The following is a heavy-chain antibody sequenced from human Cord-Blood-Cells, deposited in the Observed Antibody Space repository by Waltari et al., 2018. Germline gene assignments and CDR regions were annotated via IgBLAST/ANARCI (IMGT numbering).Heavy chain of an antibody. CDR2: IYYSGST. CDR3: ARQRCSSTSCYMGGWFDP. D-gene: IGHD2-2*02. Sequence: QLQLQESGPGLVKPSETLSLTCTVSGGSISSSSYYWGWIRQPPGKGLGWIGSIYYSGSTYYNPSLKSRVTISVDTSKNQFSLKLSSVTAADTAVYYCARQRCSSTSCYMGGWFDPWGQGTLVTVSS. V-gene: IGHV4-39*01. J-gene: IGHJ5*02. CDR1: GGSISSSSYY.